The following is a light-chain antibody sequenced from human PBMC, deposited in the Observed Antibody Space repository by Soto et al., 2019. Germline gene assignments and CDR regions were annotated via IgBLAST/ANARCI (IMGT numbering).Light chain of an antibody. CDR1: QSVSSSY. J-gene: IGKJ4*01. Sequence: EIALTQSPGTLSLSPGERATLSCRASQSVSSSYLAWYQQKPGQAPRLLIYGASSRATGIPDRFIGSGSGTDFTLTISSLEPEDFAVYYCQQYGSSPLTFGGGTKVEIK. CDR3: QQYGSSPLT. CDR2: GAS. V-gene: IGKV3-20*01.